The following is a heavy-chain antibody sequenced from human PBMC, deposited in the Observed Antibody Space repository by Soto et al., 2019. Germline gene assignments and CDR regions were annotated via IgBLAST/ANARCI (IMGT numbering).Heavy chain of an antibody. CDR1: GFTFSSHG. Sequence: PGGSLRLSCAVSGFTFSSHGMQWVRQAPGKGLEWVSIIRESGSNTDYADSVKGRFTMSRDNSKNTVYLQMNSLRAEDTAVYYCAKVPLKYSGSYFDYWGQGTLVTVSS. D-gene: IGHD1-26*01. CDR3: AKVPLKYSGSYFDY. J-gene: IGHJ4*02. CDR2: IRESGSNT. V-gene: IGHV3-23*01.